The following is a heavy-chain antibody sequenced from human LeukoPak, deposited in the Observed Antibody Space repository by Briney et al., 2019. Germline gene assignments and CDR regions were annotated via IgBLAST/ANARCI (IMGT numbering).Heavy chain of an antibody. J-gene: IGHJ4*02. D-gene: IGHD3-10*01. CDR3: ARHGYYYGSGSYSFDY. V-gene: IGHV4-39*01. CDR1: GGSISSSSYY. Sequence: PSETLSLTCTVSGGSISSSSYYWGWIRQSPGKGLEWIGSIYYSGSTYYNPSLKSRVTVSVDTSKNQFSLKLSSVTVADTAVYYCARHGYYYGSGSYSFDYWGQGTLVTVSS. CDR2: IYYSGST.